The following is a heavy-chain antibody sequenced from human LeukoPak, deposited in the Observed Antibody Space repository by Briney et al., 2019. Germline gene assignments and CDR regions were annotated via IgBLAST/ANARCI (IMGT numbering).Heavy chain of an antibody. CDR2: INPNSGGT. CDR3: ARASKLRWNDY. V-gene: IGHV1-2*02. CDR1: RYTFTGYY. D-gene: IGHD4-23*01. Sequence: VASVKVSCKASRYTFTGYYMHWVRQAPGQGLEWMGWINPNSGGTNYAQKFQGRVTMTRDTSISTAYMELSRLRSDDTAVYYCARASKLRWNDYWGQGTLVTVSS. J-gene: IGHJ4*02.